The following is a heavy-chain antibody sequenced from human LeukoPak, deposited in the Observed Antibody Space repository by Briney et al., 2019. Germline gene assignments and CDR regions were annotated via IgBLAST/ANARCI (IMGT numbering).Heavy chain of an antibody. CDR2: IRYDGSSK. CDR1: GFTFSSHG. D-gene: IGHD1-26*01. CDR3: AKDMGGLLAKHYLDY. V-gene: IGHV3-30*02. J-gene: IGHJ4*02. Sequence: GGPLRLSCAASGFTFSSHGIHWVRRAPGKGLEWVAFIRYDGSSKYNADSVKGRFTISRDNSKNTVYLQMSSLRAEDTAVYYCAKDMGGLLAKHYLDYWGQGTLITVSS.